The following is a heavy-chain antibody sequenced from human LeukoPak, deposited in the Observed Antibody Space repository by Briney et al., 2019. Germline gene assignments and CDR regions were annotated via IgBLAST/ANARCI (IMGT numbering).Heavy chain of an antibody. V-gene: IGHV4-4*02. J-gene: IGHJ5*02. CDR1: GGSISISNW. CDR3: AGVGFGDISGFDH. CDR2: IYHSGST. D-gene: IGHD3-10*01. Sequence: PSEPRSLTCAVSGGSISISNWWGWVRQPPGKGLEWIGEIYHSGSTKYNPSLKSRVTISVNKSKNQFSPKLSSVTAADTAVYYSAGVGFGDISGFDHWGQGTLVTVSS.